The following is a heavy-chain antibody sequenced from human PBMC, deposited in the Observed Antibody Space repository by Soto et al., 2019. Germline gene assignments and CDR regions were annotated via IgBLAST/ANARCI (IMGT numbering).Heavy chain of an antibody. CDR2: IYSGGST. Sequence: GGSLRLSCAASGFTVSSNYMSWVRQAPGKGLEWVSVIYSGGSTYYADSVKGRFTISRDNAKNTLYLQMNSLRAEDTAVYYCARHRYFDWFLWGQGTLVTVSS. D-gene: IGHD3-9*01. CDR1: GFTVSSNY. J-gene: IGHJ4*02. V-gene: IGHV3-66*04. CDR3: ARHRYFDWFL.